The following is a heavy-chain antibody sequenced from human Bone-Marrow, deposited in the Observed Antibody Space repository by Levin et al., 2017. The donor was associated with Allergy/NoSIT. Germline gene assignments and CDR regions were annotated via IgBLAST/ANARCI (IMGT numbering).Heavy chain of an antibody. V-gene: IGHV3-23*01. CDR1: GFNFNTYA. J-gene: IGHJ6*02. Sequence: VASVKVSCAASGFNFNTYAMTWVRQAPGKGLEWVSAISISGRDTYYADSVSGRFTISRDNSNNTLYLQMNTLRAEDTAIYYCAKVNRDYYYYGMDVWGQGTTVTVSS. CDR2: ISISGRDT. D-gene: IGHD2/OR15-2a*01. CDR3: AKVNRDYYYYGMDV.